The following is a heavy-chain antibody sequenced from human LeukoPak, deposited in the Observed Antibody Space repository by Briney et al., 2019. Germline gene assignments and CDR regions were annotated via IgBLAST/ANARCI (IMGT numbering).Heavy chain of an antibody. D-gene: IGHD3-22*01. CDR3: ARKRSGYYNAHFDY. Sequence: GGSLRLSCAASGFTLDDYAMHWVRQAPGKGLEWVSLISGDGGRTYYADSVKGRFTISRDNRKNSLDLQMNSLRTENTALYYCARKRSGYYNAHFDYWGQGTLVTVSS. CDR1: GFTLDDYA. J-gene: IGHJ4*02. CDR2: ISGDGGRT. V-gene: IGHV3-43*02.